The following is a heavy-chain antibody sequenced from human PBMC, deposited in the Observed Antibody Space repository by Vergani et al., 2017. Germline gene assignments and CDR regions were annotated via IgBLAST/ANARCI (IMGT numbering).Heavy chain of an antibody. CDR2: ISSSSSYI. V-gene: IGHV3-21*01. D-gene: IGHD2-2*02. Sequence: VQLVESGGGVVQPGRSLRLSCAASGFTFSSYGMHWVRQAPGKGLEWVSSISSSSSYIYYADSVKGRFTISRDNAKNSLYLQMNSLRAEDTAVYYCARDKLAVPAAIDYWGQGTLVTVSS. CDR1: GFTFSSYG. CDR3: ARDKLAVPAAIDY. J-gene: IGHJ4*02.